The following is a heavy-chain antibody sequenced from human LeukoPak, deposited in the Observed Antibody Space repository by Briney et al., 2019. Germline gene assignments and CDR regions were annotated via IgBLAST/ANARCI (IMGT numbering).Heavy chain of an antibody. CDR2: INTATGNT. D-gene: IGHD2-15*01. J-gene: IGHJ4*02. V-gene: IGHV1-3*04. CDR3: ARGKGFCSGGSCHFDS. CDR1: GYTLSTYA. Sequence: VSVKVSCKASGYTLSTYAMHWVRQAPGQSLEWMGWINTATGNTKYSQEFQGRVAFTRDTSASTAYMELSTLRSEGTAVYHCARGKGFCSGGSCHFDSWGQGTLVTVSS.